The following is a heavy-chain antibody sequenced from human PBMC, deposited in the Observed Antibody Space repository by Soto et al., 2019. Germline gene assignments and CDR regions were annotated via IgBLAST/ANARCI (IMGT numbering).Heavy chain of an antibody. CDR1: GFTFSNAW. D-gene: IGHD3-22*01. Sequence: GVLRLSCAASGFTFSNAWMSWVRQAPGKGLEWVGRIKSKTDGGTTDYAAPVKGRFTISRDDSKNTLYLQMNSLKTEDTAVYYCTTNGGWITMIVVVSEDFDYWGQGTLVTVSS. V-gene: IGHV3-15*01. J-gene: IGHJ4*02. CDR3: TTNGGWITMIVVVSEDFDY. CDR2: IKSKTDGGTT.